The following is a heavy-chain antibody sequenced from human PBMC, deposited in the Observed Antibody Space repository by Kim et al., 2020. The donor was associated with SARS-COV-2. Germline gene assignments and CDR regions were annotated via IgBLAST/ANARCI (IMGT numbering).Heavy chain of an antibody. D-gene: IGHD4-4*01. CDR3: ARDYRAMRKFDH. V-gene: IGHV3-74*01. Sequence: RYTDSVKGRLTVSRDNAKNTLYLQMNSLRVEDTAVYYCARDYRAMRKFDHWGQGTLVTVSS. J-gene: IGHJ5*02.